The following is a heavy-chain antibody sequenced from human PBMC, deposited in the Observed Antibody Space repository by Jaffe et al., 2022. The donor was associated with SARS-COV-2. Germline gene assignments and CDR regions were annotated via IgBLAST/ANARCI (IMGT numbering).Heavy chain of an antibody. J-gene: IGHJ6*02. V-gene: IGHV3-48*02. CDR3: ARVWPLYSSGRGVGYYYGMDV. CDR1: GFTFSSYS. D-gene: IGHD6-19*01. CDR2: ISSSSSTI. Sequence: EVQLVESGGGLVQPGGSLRLSCAASGFTFSSYSMNWVRQAPGKGLEWVSYISSSSSTIYYADSVKGRFTISRDNAKNSLYLQMNSLRDEDTAVYYCARVWPLYSSGRGVGYYYGMDVWGQGTTVTVSS.